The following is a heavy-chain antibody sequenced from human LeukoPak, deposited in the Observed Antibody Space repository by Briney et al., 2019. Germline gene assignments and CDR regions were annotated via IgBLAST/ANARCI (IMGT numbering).Heavy chain of an antibody. CDR2: INPNSGDT. CDR1: GYSFTGYY. V-gene: IGHV1-2*02. D-gene: IGHD6-19*01. CDR3: ARKEPGIAVAGTLDY. J-gene: IGHJ4*02. Sequence: GASVKVSCKASGYSFTGYYIHWVRQAPGQGLEWMAWINPNSGDTNFAQKFQGRVTMTRDTSISTAYMELSRLRSDDTAVYYCARKEPGIAVAGTLDYWGQGTLVTVSS.